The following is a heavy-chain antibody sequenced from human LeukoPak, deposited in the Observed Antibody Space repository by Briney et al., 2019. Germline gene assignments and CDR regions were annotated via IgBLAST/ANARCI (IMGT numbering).Heavy chain of an antibody. J-gene: IGHJ5*02. CDR2: ISAYNGNT. V-gene: IGHV1-18*01. CDR1: GYTFTSYG. Sequence: GASVKVSCKASGYTFTSYGISWVRQAPGQGLEWMGWISAYNGNTNYAQKFQGRVTMTRNTSISTAYMELSSLRSEDTAVYYCARRYYGSGNPWGQGTLVTVSS. CDR3: ARRYYGSGNP. D-gene: IGHD3-10*01.